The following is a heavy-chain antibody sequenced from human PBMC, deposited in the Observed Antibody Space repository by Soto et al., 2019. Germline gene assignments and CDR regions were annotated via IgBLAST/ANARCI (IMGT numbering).Heavy chain of an antibody. D-gene: IGHD6-6*01. CDR3: ARAVQVGDSSSAYYYDYGMDV. CDR2: INAGNGNT. J-gene: IGHJ6*02. V-gene: IGHV1-3*01. Sequence: ASVKVSCKASGYTFTSYAMHWVRQAPGQRLEWMGWINAGNGNTKYSQKFQGRVTITRDTSASTAYMELSSLRSEDTAVYYCARAVQVGDSSSAYYYDYGMDVWGQGTTVTVSS. CDR1: GYTFTSYA.